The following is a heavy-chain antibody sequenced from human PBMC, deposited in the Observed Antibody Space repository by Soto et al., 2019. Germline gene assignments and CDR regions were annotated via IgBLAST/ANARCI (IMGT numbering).Heavy chain of an antibody. CDR3: AAGGVYAIPDYYYYYGMDV. D-gene: IGHD2-8*01. V-gene: IGHV1-2*02. CDR2: INPNSGGT. Sequence: ASVKVSCRASGYTFTGYYMHWVRQAPGQGLEWMGWINPNSGGTNYAQKFQGRVTMTRDTSISTAYMELSRLRSDDTAVYYCAAGGVYAIPDYYYYYGMDVWGQGTTVTVSS. J-gene: IGHJ6*02. CDR1: GYTFTGYY.